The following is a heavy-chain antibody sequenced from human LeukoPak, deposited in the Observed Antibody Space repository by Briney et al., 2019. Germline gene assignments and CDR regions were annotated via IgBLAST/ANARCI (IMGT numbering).Heavy chain of an antibody. CDR2: IYTSGST. CDR3: ARLPYCSSTSCYGNWFDP. D-gene: IGHD2-2*01. V-gene: IGHV4-61*02. Sequence: PSETLSLTCTVSGGSISSGSYYWSWIRQPAGKGLEWIGRIYTSGSTNYNPSLKSRVTISVDTSKNQFSLKLSSVTAADTAVYYCARLPYCSSTSCYGNWFDPWGQGTLVTVSS. J-gene: IGHJ5*02. CDR1: GGSISSGSYY.